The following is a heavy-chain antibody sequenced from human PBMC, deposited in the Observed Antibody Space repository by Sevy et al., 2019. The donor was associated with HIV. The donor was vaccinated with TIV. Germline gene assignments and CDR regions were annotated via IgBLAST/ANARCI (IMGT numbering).Heavy chain of an antibody. Sequence: GGSLRLSCAASGFTFTLYSMHWVRQAPGKGLEWVATIKQDGSEKYYVDSVKGRFTISRDNVKNSVHLQMSSLRVEDTAMYYCARDYSWGQGTQVTVSS. CDR1: GFTFTLYS. J-gene: IGHJ4*02. V-gene: IGHV3-7*01. CDR3: ARDYS. CDR2: IKQDGSEK.